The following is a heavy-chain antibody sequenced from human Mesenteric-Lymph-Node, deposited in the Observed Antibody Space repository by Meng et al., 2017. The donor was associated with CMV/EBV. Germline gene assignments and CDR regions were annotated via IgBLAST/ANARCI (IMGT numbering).Heavy chain of an antibody. J-gene: IGHJ4*02. CDR2: ISSSSSYI. V-gene: IGHV3-21*01. D-gene: IGHD1-7*01. Sequence: GESLKISCVASGFTFSDYYMSWVRQAPGKGLEWVSSISSSSSYIYYADSVKGRFTISRDNAKNSLYLQMNSLRAEDTAVYYRARDLGYNWNSIWGQGTLVTVSS. CDR3: ARDLGYNWNSI. CDR1: GFTFSDYY.